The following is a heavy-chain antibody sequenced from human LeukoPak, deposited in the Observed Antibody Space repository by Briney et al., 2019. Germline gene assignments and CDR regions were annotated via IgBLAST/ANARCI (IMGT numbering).Heavy chain of an antibody. CDR1: GGSISSGGYY. CDR3: ARAHRRFVGYGMDV. D-gene: IGHD3-16*01. Sequence: PSETLSLTCTVSGGSISSGGYYWSWIRQHPGKGLEWIGYIYYSGSTYYNPSLKSRVTISVDTPKNQFSLKLSSVTAADTAVYYCARAHRRFVGYGMDVWGQGTTVTVSS. CDR2: IYYSGST. J-gene: IGHJ6*02. V-gene: IGHV4-31*03.